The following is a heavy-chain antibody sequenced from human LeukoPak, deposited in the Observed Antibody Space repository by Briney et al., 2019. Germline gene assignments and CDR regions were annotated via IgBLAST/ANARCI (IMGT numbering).Heavy chain of an antibody. D-gene: IGHD2-2*01. CDR3: ARENPYCSSTSCPEVDAFDI. J-gene: IGHJ3*02. CDR2: ISSSSSYI. CDR1: GFTFSSYS. Sequence: GGSLRLSCAASGFTFSSYSMNWVRQAPGKGLEWVSSISSSSSYIYYADSVKGRFTISRDNAKNSLCLQMNSLRAEDTAVYYCARENPYCSSTSCPEVDAFDIWGQGTMVTVSS. V-gene: IGHV3-21*01.